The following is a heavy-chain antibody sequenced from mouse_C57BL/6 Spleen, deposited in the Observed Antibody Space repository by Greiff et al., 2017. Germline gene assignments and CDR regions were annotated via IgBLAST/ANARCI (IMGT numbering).Heavy chain of an antibody. Sequence: QVQLQQSGPGLVQPSQSLSITCTVSGFSLTSYGVHWVRQSPGQGLEWLGVIWRGGSTDYNAAFISRLSISKDKSKSQVFFRMNSLQADDTAIYYCARRGTGTRAMDDWGQGTSVTVAS. CDR2: IWRGGST. V-gene: IGHV2-2*01. CDR1: GFSLTSYG. D-gene: IGHD4-1*01. J-gene: IGHJ4*01. CDR3: ARRGTGTRAMDD.